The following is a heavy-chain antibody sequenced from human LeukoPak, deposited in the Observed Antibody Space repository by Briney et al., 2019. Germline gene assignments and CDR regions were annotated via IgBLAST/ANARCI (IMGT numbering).Heavy chain of an antibody. J-gene: IGHJ3*02. CDR3: ARVPYCGGDCRDDAFDI. CDR2: INHSGST. V-gene: IGHV4-34*01. CDR1: GGSFSGYY. D-gene: IGHD2-21*02. Sequence: EASETLSLTCAVYGGSFSGYYWSWIRQPPGKGLEWIGEINHSGSTNYNPSLKSRVTISVDTSKNQFSLKLSSVTAADTAVYYCARVPYCGGDCRDDAFDIWGQGTMVTVSS.